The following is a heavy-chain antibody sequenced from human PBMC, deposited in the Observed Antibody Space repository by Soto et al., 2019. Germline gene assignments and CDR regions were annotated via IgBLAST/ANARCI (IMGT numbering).Heavy chain of an antibody. CDR2: ISDSGGST. V-gene: IGHV3-23*01. CDR1: GFTFSSYA. CDR3: AKEPSSPGGSAYFDF. D-gene: IGHD5-12*01. J-gene: IGHJ4*02. Sequence: GGSLRLSCAASGFTFSSYAMSWVRQAPGKGLEWVSSISDSGGSTYYAESVKGRFTISRDNSKNTLYLQLNSLRVEDTAVYFCAKEPSSPGGSAYFDFWGQGTLVTVSS.